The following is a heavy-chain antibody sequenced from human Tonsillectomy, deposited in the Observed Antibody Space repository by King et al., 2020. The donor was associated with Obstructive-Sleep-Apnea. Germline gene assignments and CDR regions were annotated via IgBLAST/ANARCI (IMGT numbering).Heavy chain of an antibody. CDR1: GGSISSGGYY. Sequence: QLQESGPGLVKPSQTLSLTCTVSGGSISSGGYYWSWIRQHPGKGLEWIGYIYYSGSTYYNPSLKSRVTISVDTSKNQFSLKLSSVTAADTAVYYCASHPGNYYDFWSGYLDYWGQGTLVTVSS. CDR3: ASHPGNYYDFWSGYLDY. CDR2: IYYSGST. D-gene: IGHD3-3*01. V-gene: IGHV4-31*03. J-gene: IGHJ4*02.